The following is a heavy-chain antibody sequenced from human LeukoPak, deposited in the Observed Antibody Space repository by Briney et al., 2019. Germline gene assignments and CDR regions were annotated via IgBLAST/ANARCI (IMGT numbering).Heavy chain of an antibody. CDR2: ISGSGGST. D-gene: IGHD6-19*01. CDR3: AKAGSSGWSSSGGDY. V-gene: IGHV3-23*01. J-gene: IGHJ4*02. Sequence: GGSLRLSCAASGFTFSNFAMSWVCQAPGKGLEWVSAISGSGGSTFYADSVKGRFTIPRDNSKNTLSLQMNSLRAEDTAIYYCAKAGSSGWSSSGGDYWGQGSLVTVSS. CDR1: GFTFSNFA.